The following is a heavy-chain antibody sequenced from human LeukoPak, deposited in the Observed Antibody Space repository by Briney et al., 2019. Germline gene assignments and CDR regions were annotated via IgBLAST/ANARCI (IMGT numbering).Heavy chain of an antibody. Sequence: ETLSLTCTVSVDSISSYYWSWIRQPPGKGLEWIGYIYYSGSTTYNPSLKSRVTISVDTSKNQFSLKLSSVTAADTAVYYCARVGYNGAFDIWGQGTMVTVSS. CDR3: ARVGYNGAFDI. CDR2: IYYSGST. J-gene: IGHJ3*02. V-gene: IGHV4-59*01. CDR1: VDSISSYY. D-gene: IGHD5-18*01.